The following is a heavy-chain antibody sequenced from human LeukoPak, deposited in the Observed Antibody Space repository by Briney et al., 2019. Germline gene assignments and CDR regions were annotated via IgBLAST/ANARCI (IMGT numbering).Heavy chain of an antibody. V-gene: IGHV3-23*01. CDR1: GFTFSSYA. Sequence: GGSLRLSCAASGFTFSSYAMSWVRQAPGKGLEWVSAISGSGGSTYYVDSVKGRFTISRDNFKNTLYLQMNSLGGDDTAVYYCATHLAYCPTESCPFFDYWGQGALVTVSS. D-gene: IGHD2-21*01. CDR2: ISGSGGST. J-gene: IGHJ4*02. CDR3: ATHLAYCPTESCPFFDY.